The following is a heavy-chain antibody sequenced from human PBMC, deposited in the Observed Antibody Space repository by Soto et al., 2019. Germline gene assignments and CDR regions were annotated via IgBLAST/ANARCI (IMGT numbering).Heavy chain of an antibody. V-gene: IGHV3-30*18. D-gene: IGHD1-26*01. Sequence: QVQLVESGGGVVQPGRSLRLSCAASGFTFSSYGMHWVRQAPGKGLEWVAVISYDGSNKYYADSVKGRFTISRDNSKNPLYLQMNSLRAEDTAVYYCAKDIVSDYANYYYGMDVWGQGTTVTVSS. J-gene: IGHJ6*02. CDR3: AKDIVSDYANYYYGMDV. CDR2: ISYDGSNK. CDR1: GFTFSSYG.